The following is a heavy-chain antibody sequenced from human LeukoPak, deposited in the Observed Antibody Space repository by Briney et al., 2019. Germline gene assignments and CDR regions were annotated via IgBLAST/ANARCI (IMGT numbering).Heavy chain of an antibody. Sequence: GGSLRLSCAASGFTVSSNYMSWVRQAPGKGLEWVANIKQDGSEKYYVDSVKGRFTISRDNAKNSLYLQMNSLRVEDTAVYYCARSFTPYQPLDVFDYWGQGTLVTVSP. D-gene: IGHD2-2*01. CDR3: ARSFTPYQPLDVFDY. CDR2: IKQDGSEK. V-gene: IGHV3-7*01. J-gene: IGHJ4*02. CDR1: GFTVSSNY.